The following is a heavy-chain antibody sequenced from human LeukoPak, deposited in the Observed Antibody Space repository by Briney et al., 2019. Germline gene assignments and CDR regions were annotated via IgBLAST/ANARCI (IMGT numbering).Heavy chain of an antibody. CDR1: GGTFSSYA. CDR3: ARAGTAMLYYFDY. V-gene: IGHV1-18*01. CDR2: ISAYNGNT. Sequence: ASVKVSCKASGGTFSSYAISWVRQAPGQGLEWMGWISAYNGNTNYAQKPQGRVTMTTDTSTSTAYMDLRSLRSDDTAVYYCARAGTAMLYYFDYWGQGTLVTVSS. J-gene: IGHJ4*02. D-gene: IGHD5-18*01.